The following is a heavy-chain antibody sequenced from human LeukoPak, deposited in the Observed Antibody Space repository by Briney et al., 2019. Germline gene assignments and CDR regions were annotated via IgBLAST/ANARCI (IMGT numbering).Heavy chain of an antibody. CDR1: GFSFSSYS. Sequence: PGGSLRLSCAASGFSFSSYSMNWVRQAPGKGLEWVSYISSSGSTIYYADSVKGRFTISRDNSKNTLYLQMSSLRAEDTAVYYCAKDSRNLPFDYWGQGTLVTVSS. J-gene: IGHJ4*02. D-gene: IGHD1-14*01. CDR3: AKDSRNLPFDY. CDR2: ISSSGSTI. V-gene: IGHV3-48*01.